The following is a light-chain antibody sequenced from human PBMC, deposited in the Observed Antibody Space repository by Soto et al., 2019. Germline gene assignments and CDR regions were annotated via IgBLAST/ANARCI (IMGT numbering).Light chain of an antibody. J-gene: IGKJ3*01. CDR2: DAS. Sequence: EIVLTQSPATLSLSPGERATLSCRASQSVSSYLAWYQQKPGQAPRLRIYDASNRATGIPARFSGSGSGTAFTLTISSLEPEDFAVYYCQQRSNWRFTFGPGTTVDIK. V-gene: IGKV3-11*01. CDR1: QSVSSY. CDR3: QQRSNWRFT.